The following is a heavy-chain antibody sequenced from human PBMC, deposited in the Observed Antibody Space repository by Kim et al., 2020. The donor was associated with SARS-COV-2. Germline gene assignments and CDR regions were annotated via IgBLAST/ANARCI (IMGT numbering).Heavy chain of an antibody. Sequence: ASVKVSCKVSGYTLTELSMHWVRQAPGKGLEWMGGFDPEDGETIYAQKFQGRVTLTEDTSTGTAYMELSSLRSEDTAVYFCTMGPQRVTRTPPPISYYYYYLDVWGKGTTVTVSS. CDR3: TMGPQRVTRTPPPISYYYYYLDV. CDR2: FDPEDGET. V-gene: IGHV1-24*01. D-gene: IGHD4-4*01. CDR1: GYTLTELS. J-gene: IGHJ6*03.